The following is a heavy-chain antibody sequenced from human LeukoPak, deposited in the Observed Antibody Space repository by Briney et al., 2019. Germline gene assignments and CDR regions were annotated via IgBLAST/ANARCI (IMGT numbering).Heavy chain of an antibody. CDR1: GGTFSSYA. CDR2: IIPIFGTA. Sequence: SVKVSCKASGGTFSSYAISWVRQAPGQGLEWMGGIIPIFGTANYAQKFQGRVTITADESTSTAYMELSSLRSEDTAVYYCARCSVRSVISLYYYYYYMDVWGKGTTVTVSS. CDR3: ARCSVRSVISLYYYYYYMDV. V-gene: IGHV1-69*13. J-gene: IGHJ6*03. D-gene: IGHD3-10*02.